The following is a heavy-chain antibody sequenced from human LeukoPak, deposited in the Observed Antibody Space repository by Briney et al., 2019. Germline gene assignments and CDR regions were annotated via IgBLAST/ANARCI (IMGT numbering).Heavy chain of an antibody. Sequence: ASVTVSCTASGGTFSSYAISWVRQAPGQGLEWMGGIIPIFGTANYAQKFQGRVTITADESTSTAYMELSSLRSEDTAVYYCARAKLNYYDSSGYTLNWFDPWGQGTLVTVSS. CDR3: ARAKLNYYDSSGYTLNWFDP. CDR1: GGTFSSYA. D-gene: IGHD3-22*01. J-gene: IGHJ5*02. CDR2: IIPIFGTA. V-gene: IGHV1-69*13.